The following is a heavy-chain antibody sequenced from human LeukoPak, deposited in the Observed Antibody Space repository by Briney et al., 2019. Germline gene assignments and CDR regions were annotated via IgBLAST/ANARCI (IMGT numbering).Heavy chain of an antibody. V-gene: IGHV4-59*12. J-gene: IGHJ6*03. Sequence: SETLSLTCTVSGGSISSYYWSWIRQPPGKGLEWIGYIYYSGSTNYNPSLKSRVTMSVDTSKNQFSLKLSSVTVADTAVYYCARDIRERGYYYYMDVWGKGTTVTVSS. CDR2: IYYSGST. CDR3: ARDIRERGYYYYMDV. D-gene: IGHD3-3*02. CDR1: GGSISSYY.